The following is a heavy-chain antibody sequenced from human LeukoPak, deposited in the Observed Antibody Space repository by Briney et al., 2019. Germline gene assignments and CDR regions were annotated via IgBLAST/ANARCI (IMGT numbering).Heavy chain of an antibody. CDR1: GFTFSSYG. J-gene: IGHJ6*03. V-gene: IGHV3-23*01. D-gene: IGHD2-2*01. CDR2: ISGSGGST. CDR3: ASCSSTSWDTYYYYYYMDV. Sequence: GGTLRLSCAASGFTFSSYGMTWVRQAPGKGLEWVSGISGSGGSTYYADSVKGRFTISRDNSKNTLYLQMNSLRAEDTAVYYCASCSSTSWDTYYYYYYMDVWGKGTTVTISS.